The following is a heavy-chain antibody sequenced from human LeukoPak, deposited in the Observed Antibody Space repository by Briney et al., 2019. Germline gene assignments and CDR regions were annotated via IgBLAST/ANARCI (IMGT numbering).Heavy chain of an antibody. CDR1: VGTFSSYA. J-gene: IGHJ3*02. Sequence: ASVKVSCKASVGTFSSYAISWVRQAPGQGLAWMGGSIPIFGTAHYAQKFQGRVTINADKSTSTAPIAISSRRSEDTAVYYCARGGSSGFRAVAFDIWGQGTMVTVSS. V-gene: IGHV1-69*06. D-gene: IGHD6-19*01. CDR3: ARGGSSGFRAVAFDI. CDR2: SIPIFGTA.